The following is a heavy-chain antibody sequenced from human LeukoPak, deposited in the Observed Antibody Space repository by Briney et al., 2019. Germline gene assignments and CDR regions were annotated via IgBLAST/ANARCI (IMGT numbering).Heavy chain of an antibody. CDR2: IYPSDSDT. J-gene: IGHJ4*02. V-gene: IGHV5-51*01. CDR3: ARLHDSSGYYQYYFDF. Sequence: PGESLKISCKGSGYSFTSYWIGWVRQMPGKGLEWMGIIYPSDSDTRYSPSFQGQVTISADKYISTAYLQWSSLKASDTAIYYCARLHDSSGYYQYYFDFWGQGTLVSVSS. D-gene: IGHD3-22*01. CDR1: GYSFTSYW.